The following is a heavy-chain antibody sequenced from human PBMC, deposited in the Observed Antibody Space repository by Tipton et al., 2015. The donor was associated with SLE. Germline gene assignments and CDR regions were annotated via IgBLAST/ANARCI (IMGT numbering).Heavy chain of an antibody. Sequence: TLSLTCTVSGGSISGYYWSWIRQPPGKGLDWIGYIYMYSSVSSNYNPSLKSRLTISVDTSKNQFSLNLSSVTAADTAVYYCARDTRDWFLSESWGQGALVTVSS. CDR1: GGSISGYY. D-gene: IGHD3-9*01. V-gene: IGHV4-4*08. J-gene: IGHJ4*02. CDR2: IYMYSSVSS. CDR3: ARDTRDWFLSES.